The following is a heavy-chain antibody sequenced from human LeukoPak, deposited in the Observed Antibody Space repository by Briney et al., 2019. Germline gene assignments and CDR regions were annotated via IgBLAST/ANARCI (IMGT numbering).Heavy chain of an antibody. CDR2: IWHDGSNK. Sequence: PGGSLRLSCAASGFTFNTYGIHWVRQAPAKGLEWVAVIWHDGSNKYYAESVKGRFTISRDNSKNTLYLQMNSLRDEDTAVYYCARGGQLWFSDGFDIWGQGTMVTVSS. J-gene: IGHJ3*02. D-gene: IGHD5-18*01. CDR1: GFTFNTYG. CDR3: ARGGQLWFSDGFDI. V-gene: IGHV3-33*01.